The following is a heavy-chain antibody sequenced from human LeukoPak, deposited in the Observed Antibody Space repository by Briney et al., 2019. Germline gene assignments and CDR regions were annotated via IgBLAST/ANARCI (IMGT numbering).Heavy chain of an antibody. CDR2: ISYDGSNK. CDR1: GFTFSSYA. Sequence: GGSLRLSCAASGFTFSSYAMHWVRQAPGKGLEWVAVISYDGSNKYYADSVKGRFTISRDNSKNTLYLQMNSLRAEDTAVYYCAKLAAAGGGYWGQGTLVTVSS. V-gene: IGHV3-30-3*02. J-gene: IGHJ4*02. CDR3: AKLAAAGGGY. D-gene: IGHD6-13*01.